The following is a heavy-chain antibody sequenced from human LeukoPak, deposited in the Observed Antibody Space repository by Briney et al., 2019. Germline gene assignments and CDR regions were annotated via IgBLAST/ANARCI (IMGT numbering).Heavy chain of an antibody. CDR3: AKDLDYYGGVDAFDI. Sequence: PGGSLRLSCAASGFTFSSYSMNWVRQAPGKGLEWVSSISSSSSYIYYADSVKGRFTISRDNAKNSLYLQMNSLRAEDTAVYYCAKDLDYYGGVDAFDIWGQGTMVTVSS. V-gene: IGHV3-21*04. D-gene: IGHD3-10*01. CDR1: GFTFSSYS. CDR2: ISSSSSYI. J-gene: IGHJ3*02.